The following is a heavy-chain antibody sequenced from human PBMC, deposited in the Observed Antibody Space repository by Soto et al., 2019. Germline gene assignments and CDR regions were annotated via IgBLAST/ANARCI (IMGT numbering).Heavy chain of an antibody. CDR3: ARGDGSGSYFYYFDY. Sequence: LSLTCTVSGGSISSYYWSWIRQPPGKGLEWIGNIYYSGSINYNPSLKSRVTISVDTSKNQFSLKLSSVTAADTAVYYCARGDGSGSYFYYFDYWGQGTLVTVSS. V-gene: IGHV4-59*12. J-gene: IGHJ4*02. CDR1: GGSISSYY. CDR2: IYYSGSI. D-gene: IGHD3-10*01.